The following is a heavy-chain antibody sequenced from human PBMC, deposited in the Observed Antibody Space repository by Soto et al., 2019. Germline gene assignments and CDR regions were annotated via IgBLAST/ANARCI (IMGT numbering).Heavy chain of an antibody. J-gene: IGHJ5*01. CDR3: ARDRCYDGTCYSAADS. Sequence: VRLMESGGGWVQPGGSLRLSCAASGFSFSTYNMDWVRQAPGKRPEWIAYISTTSFTIYYADSVKGRFTISRDNDRNSRYLEMNSLRDEDTAVYYCARDRCYDGTCYSAADSWGQGTLVTVSS. CDR1: GFSFSTYN. D-gene: IGHD2-15*01. CDR2: ISTTSFTI. V-gene: IGHV3-48*02.